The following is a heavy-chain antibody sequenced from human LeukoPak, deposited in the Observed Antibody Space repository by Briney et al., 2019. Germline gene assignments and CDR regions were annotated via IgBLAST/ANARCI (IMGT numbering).Heavy chain of an antibody. CDR1: GGSISSYY. D-gene: IGHD2-15*01. CDR2: IYCSGSA. V-gene: IGHV4-59*01. Sequence: SETLSLTCTVSGGSISSYYWSWIRQPPGKGPEWIGYIYCSGSADYNPSLKSRVTISVDTSKNQFSLKLTSVTAAGTATYYCARVGRGTPNWFDPWGQGTLVTVSS. J-gene: IGHJ5*02. CDR3: ARVGRGTPNWFDP.